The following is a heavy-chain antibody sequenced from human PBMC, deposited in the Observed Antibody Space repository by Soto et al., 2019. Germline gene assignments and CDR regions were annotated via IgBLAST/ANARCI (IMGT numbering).Heavy chain of an antibody. Sequence: ASVKVSCKASGYTFTGYYMDWVRQAPGQGLEWMGWINPNSGGTNYAQKFQGWVTMTRDTSISTAYMELSRLRSDDTAVYYCARGTVRGVDYYGMDVWGQGTTVTVSS. CDR1: GYTFTGYY. V-gene: IGHV1-2*04. CDR2: INPNSGGT. CDR3: ARGTVRGVDYYGMDV. D-gene: IGHD3-10*01. J-gene: IGHJ6*02.